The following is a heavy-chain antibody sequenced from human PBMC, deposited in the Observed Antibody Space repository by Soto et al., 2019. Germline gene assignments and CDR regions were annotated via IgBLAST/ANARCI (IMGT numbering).Heavy chain of an antibody. D-gene: IGHD2-8*01. J-gene: IGHJ6*02. V-gene: IGHV1-2*04. CDR3: ARGDSTDCSNGVCSFFYNHDMDV. CDR1: GYSFTDYH. CDR2: INPKSGGT. Sequence: QVQLVQSGAEVKKPGASVKVSCKASGYSFTDYHIHWVRQAPGQGLEWLGRINPKSGGTSTAQKLQGWVTMTTDPRISTASMELTRLTSDDTAIYYCARGDSTDCSNGVCSFFYNHDMDVWGQGTTVTVSS.